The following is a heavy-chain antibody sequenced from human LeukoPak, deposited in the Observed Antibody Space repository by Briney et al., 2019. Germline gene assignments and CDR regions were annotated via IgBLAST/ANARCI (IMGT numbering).Heavy chain of an antibody. CDR1: GFTFTSYA. J-gene: IGHJ5*02. Sequence: PGGSLRLSCAASGFTFTSYALSWVRQAPGKGLEWVSSISGSGSITYYADSVKGRFTISRDNSKNTLYLQMNSLRAEDTAVYYCARASGNYYDSSGLITWGQGTLVTVSS. V-gene: IGHV3-23*01. CDR3: ARASGNYYDSSGLIT. D-gene: IGHD3-22*01. CDR2: ISGSGSIT.